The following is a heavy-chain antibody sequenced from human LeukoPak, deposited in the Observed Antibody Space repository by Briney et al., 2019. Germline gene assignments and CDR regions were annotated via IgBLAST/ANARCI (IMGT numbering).Heavy chain of an antibody. CDR2: IDPNWGGT. J-gene: IGHJ2*01. CDR1: GYSFTGYY. CDR3: ARDSGIVGAKYWYFDL. V-gene: IGHV1-2*02. Sequence: ASVKVSCKASGYSFTGYYIHWVRQAPGQGLEWMVWIDPNWGGTSYAQKFQGRVTMTRDTSISTAYMDLSSLTSDDTAVYYCARDSGIVGAKYWYFDLWGRGTLVTVSS. D-gene: IGHD1-26*01.